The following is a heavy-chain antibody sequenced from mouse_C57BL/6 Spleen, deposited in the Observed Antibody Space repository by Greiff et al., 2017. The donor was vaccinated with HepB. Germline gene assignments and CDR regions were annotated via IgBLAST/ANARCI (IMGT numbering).Heavy chain of an antibody. CDR3: ARGGRNYFDY. CDR1: GFTFSSYG. Sequence: DVKLVESGGDLVKPGGSLKLSCAASGFTFSSYGMSWVRQTPDKRLEWVATISSGGSYTYYPDSVKGRFTISRDNAKNTLYLQMSSLKSEDTAMYYCARGGRNYFDYWGQGTTLTVSS. CDR2: ISSGGSYT. J-gene: IGHJ2*01. V-gene: IGHV5-6*02.